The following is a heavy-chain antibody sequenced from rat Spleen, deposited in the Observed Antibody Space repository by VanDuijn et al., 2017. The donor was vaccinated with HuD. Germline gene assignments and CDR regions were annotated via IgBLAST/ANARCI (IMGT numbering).Heavy chain of an antibody. V-gene: IGHV5-29*01. J-gene: IGHJ2*01. Sequence: EVLLVESDGGLVQPGRSLNLSCAASGFTFSDYGMAWVRQAPTKGLEWVATISYGDSSGHSSTYYRDSVKGRFTISRDNAKSTLYLQMDSLRSEDTATYYCATRDNNYGYWGQGVMVTLSS. CDR1: GFTFSDYG. CDR2: ISYGDSSGHSST. CDR3: ATRDNNYGY. D-gene: IGHD1-10*01.